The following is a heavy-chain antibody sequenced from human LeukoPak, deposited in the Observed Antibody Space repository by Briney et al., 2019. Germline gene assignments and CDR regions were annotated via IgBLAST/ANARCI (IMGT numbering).Heavy chain of an antibody. CDR3: TRGSSGRRDN. Sequence: ASVKVSCKASGYTFTSCDINWVRQATGQGLEWMGWMNPNSGNTGYGQSFQGRITMARDISIGTAYMELSNLTSEDTAIYYCTRGSSGRRDNWGKGTLVTVSA. CDR1: GYTFTSCD. J-gene: IGHJ4*02. D-gene: IGHD6-19*01. CDR2: MNPNSGNT. V-gene: IGHV1-8*01.